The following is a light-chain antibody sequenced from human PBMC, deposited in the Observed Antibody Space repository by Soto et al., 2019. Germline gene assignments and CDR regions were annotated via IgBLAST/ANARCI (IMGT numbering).Light chain of an antibody. Sequence: EIVLTQSPATLSLSPGERATLSCRASQSVSSNFLAWYQEKPGQAPRLLIYGASSRATGIPDRFSGSGSGTDFTLTISRLEPEDFAVYYCQHYGSSLITFGQGTRLEIK. V-gene: IGKV3-20*01. CDR1: QSVSSNF. CDR3: QHYGSSLIT. CDR2: GAS. J-gene: IGKJ5*01.